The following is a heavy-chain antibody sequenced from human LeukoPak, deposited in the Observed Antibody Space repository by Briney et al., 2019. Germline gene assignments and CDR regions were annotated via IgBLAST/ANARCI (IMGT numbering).Heavy chain of an antibody. J-gene: IGHJ4*02. V-gene: IGHV3-23*01. CDR1: GFTFTIYA. Sequence: GGSLRLSCAVSGFTFTIYAMSWVRQAPGKGLEWVSAISGSGGSTYYADSVKGRFTISRDNSENTLYLQMNSLRAEDAAVYCCARTLWFGEFLWGQGSLVTVSS. CDR3: ARTLWFGEFL. CDR2: ISGSGGST. D-gene: IGHD3-10*01.